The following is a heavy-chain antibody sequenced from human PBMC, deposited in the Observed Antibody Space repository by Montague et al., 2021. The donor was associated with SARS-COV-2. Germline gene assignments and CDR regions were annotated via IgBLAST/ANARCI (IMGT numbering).Heavy chain of an antibody. CDR1: GASMRTYY. CDR3: ARDLGWGRWYIDV. Sequence: SETLSLTCSVPGASMRTYYWTWIRESPGRGLERIGYISNSGITNYNPSLKSRATISLDTSKTQFSLKLTSVTTSDTALYYCARDLGWGRWYIDVWGRGTLVTVSS. CDR2: ISNSGIT. D-gene: IGHD1-26*01. V-gene: IGHV4-59*01. J-gene: IGHJ2*01.